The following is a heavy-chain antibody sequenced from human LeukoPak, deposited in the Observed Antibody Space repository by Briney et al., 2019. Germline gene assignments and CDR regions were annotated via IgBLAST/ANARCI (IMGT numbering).Heavy chain of an antibody. CDR1: GFTFSSYA. CDR2: ISGSGGST. D-gene: IGHD1-26*01. J-gene: IGHJ4*02. V-gene: IGHV3-23*01. CDR3: AMPHRASGSYQYYFDY. Sequence: PGGSLRLSCAASGFTFSSYAMSWVRQAPGKGLEWVSAISGSGGSTYYADSVKGRFTISRDNSKNTLYLQMNSLRAEDTAVYYCAMPHRASGSYQYYFDYWGQGTLVTVSS.